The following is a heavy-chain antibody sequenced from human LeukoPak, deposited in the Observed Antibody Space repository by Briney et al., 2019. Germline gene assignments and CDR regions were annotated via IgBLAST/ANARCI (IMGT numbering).Heavy chain of an antibody. J-gene: IGHJ4*02. V-gene: IGHV3-23*01. CDR3: AKVLRITMIVVVLPTFDY. CDR2: ISGSGGST. Sequence: PGGSLRLSCAASGFTFSSYAMSWVRQAPGKGLERVSAISGSGGSTYYADSVKGRFTISRDNSKNTLYLQMNSLRAEDTAVYYCAKVLRITMIVVVLPTFDYWGQGTLVTVSS. CDR1: GFTFSSYA. D-gene: IGHD3-22*01.